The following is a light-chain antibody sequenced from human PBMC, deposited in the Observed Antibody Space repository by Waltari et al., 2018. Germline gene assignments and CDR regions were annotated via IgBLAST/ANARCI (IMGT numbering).Light chain of an antibody. J-gene: IGKJ4*01. Sequence: VLTQSPATLSLSPGERATLSCSASQSVSSNLAWYQQKPGQAPMLLIYEAANQTTGIPGRFSGSGSGTDFTLTSSSLEPEDFAVYYCQQRSNLVTFGGGTKVEIK. V-gene: IGKV3-11*01. CDR2: EAA. CDR1: QSVSSN. CDR3: QQRSNLVT.